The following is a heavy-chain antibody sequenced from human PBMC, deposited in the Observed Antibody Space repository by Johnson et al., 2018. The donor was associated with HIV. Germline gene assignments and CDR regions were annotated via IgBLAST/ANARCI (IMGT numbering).Heavy chain of an antibody. CDR3: AKEGIVPTAAVVGPPVDLDL. D-gene: IGHD5-12*01. CDR2: LKSNFNGGTT. CDR1: GFTFSDYY. V-gene: IGHV3-15*01. Sequence: VQLVESGGGLVKPGGSLRLSCAASGFTFSDYYMSWIRQAPGKGLEWVGRLKSNFNGGTTDYAAPVKGRFPISRDNSKNILYLHMNIVRTDDTALYFCAKEGIVPTAAVVGPPVDLDLWGQGTTVTVSS. J-gene: IGHJ3*01.